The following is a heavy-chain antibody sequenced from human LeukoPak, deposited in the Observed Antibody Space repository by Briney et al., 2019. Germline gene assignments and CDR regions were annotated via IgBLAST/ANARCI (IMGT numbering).Heavy chain of an antibody. CDR3: GRDRATVTTSDGLDI. V-gene: IGHV3-48*02. Sequence: PGGSLRLSCAASGFTFSSYSMNWVRQAPGKGLEWVSYISSSSSTIYYADSVKGRFTISRDNAKNSLYLQTNSLRDEDTAVYYCGRDRATVTTSDGLDIWGQGTMVTVSS. J-gene: IGHJ3*02. CDR1: GFTFSSYS. CDR2: ISSSSSTI. D-gene: IGHD4-17*01.